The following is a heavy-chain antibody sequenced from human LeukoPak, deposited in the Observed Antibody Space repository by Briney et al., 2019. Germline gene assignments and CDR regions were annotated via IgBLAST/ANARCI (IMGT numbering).Heavy chain of an antibody. Sequence: PGGSLRLSCAASGFTFSDYYMSWIRQAPGKGLEWVSYISSSGSTIYYADSVKGRFTISRDNAKNSLYLQMNSLRAEDTAVYYCAKDSWPAGKRRWLQPIDFDYWGQGTLVTVSS. CDR2: ISSSGSTI. V-gene: IGHV3-11*04. CDR3: AKDSWPAGKRRWLQPIDFDY. CDR1: GFTFSDYY. J-gene: IGHJ4*02. D-gene: IGHD5-24*01.